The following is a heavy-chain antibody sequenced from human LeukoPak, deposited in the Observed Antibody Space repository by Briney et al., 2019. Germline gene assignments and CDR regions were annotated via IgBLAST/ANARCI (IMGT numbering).Heavy chain of an antibody. Sequence: GGSLRLSCAASGFTFSSCAMSWVRQAPGKELEWVSAISGSGGSTYYADSVKGRFTISRDNSKNTLYLQMNSLRAEDTAVYYCAKGLNDYVWGSYRPLDYWGQGTLVTVSS. CDR1: GFTFSSCA. CDR3: AKGLNDYVWGSYRPLDY. V-gene: IGHV3-23*01. CDR2: ISGSGGST. D-gene: IGHD3-16*02. J-gene: IGHJ4*02.